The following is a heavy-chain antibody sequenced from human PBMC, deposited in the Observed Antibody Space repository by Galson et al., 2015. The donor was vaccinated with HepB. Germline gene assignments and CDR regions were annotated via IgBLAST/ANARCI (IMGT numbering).Heavy chain of an antibody. CDR2: ISYDGSNK. J-gene: IGHJ4*02. CDR1: GFTFSSYG. V-gene: IGHV3-30*18. D-gene: IGHD3/OR15-3a*01. Sequence: SLRLSCAASGFTFSSYGMHWVRQAPGKGLEWVAVISYDGSNKYYADSVKGRFTISGDNSKNTLYLQMNSLRAEDTAVYYCAKETADWYAVDYWGQGTLVTVSS. CDR3: AKETADWYAVDY.